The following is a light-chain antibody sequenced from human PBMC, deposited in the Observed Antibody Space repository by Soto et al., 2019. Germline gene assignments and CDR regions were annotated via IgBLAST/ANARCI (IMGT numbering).Light chain of an antibody. CDR2: AAS. J-gene: IGKJ1*01. CDR1: QSISSY. V-gene: IGKV1-39*01. CDR3: QLSYSSPRT. Sequence: DNQMTQSPSSLSASVGDRVTITCRASQSISSYLNWYQQQPGKAPNLLIYAASTLQSGVPSRFSGSGFGKDFTLTISSLQPEDFATYYCQLSYSSPRTFGQGTKVEI.